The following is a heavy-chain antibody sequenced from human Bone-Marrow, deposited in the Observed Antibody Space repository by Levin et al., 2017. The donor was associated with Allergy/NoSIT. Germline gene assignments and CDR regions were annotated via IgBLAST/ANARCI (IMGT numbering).Heavy chain of an antibody. J-gene: IGHJ6*02. CDR1: GFIFENYA. CDR3: AKWGRAGYGSGCHLDGMDV. CDR2: ISWNSNDK. Sequence: GGSLRLSCAGSGFIFENYAMHWVRQAPGKGLEWVSGISWNSNDKGYADSVKGRFTISRDNAKNSLYLQMNSLRTEDTALYYCAKWGRAGYGSGCHLDGMDVWGQGTTVTVSS. V-gene: IGHV3-9*01. D-gene: IGHD3-10*01.